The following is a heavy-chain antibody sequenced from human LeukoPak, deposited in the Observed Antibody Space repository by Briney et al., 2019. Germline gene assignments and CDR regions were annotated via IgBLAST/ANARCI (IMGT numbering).Heavy chain of an antibody. Sequence: SQTLSLTCAISGDSVSTNSATWTWLRQSPSRGLEWLGRTYYRSKWSNDYAVSMKSRITINPGTSKNQFSLQLNSVTPEDTAVYYCARLVEASWFDSWGQGTLVTVSS. V-gene: IGHV6-1*01. CDR1: GDSVSTNSAT. CDR2: TYYRSKWSN. J-gene: IGHJ5*01. CDR3: ARLVEASWFDS. D-gene: IGHD1-26*01.